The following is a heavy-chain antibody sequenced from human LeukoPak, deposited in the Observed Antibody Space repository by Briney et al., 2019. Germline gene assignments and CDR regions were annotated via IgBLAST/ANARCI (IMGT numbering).Heavy chain of an antibody. CDR1: GGSFSGYY. CDR2: INRSRST. V-gene: IGHV4-34*01. Sequence: SETLSVTCAVYGGSFSGYYWSWIRQPPGKGLEWIGEINRSRSTNYNPSLTSRVTISVDTSKNQFSLKLSSVTAADTAVYYCARRGRIAAAGYFDYWGQGTLVTVSS. D-gene: IGHD6-13*01. CDR3: ARRGRIAAAGYFDY. J-gene: IGHJ4*02.